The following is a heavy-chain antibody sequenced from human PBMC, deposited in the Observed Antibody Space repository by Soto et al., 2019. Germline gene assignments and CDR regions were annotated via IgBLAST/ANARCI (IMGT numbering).Heavy chain of an antibody. J-gene: IGHJ6*02. V-gene: IGHV3-11*06. CDR2: ISSSSSYT. CDR3: ARGDPHLWFGE. Sequence: QVQLVESGGGLVKPGGSLRLSCAASGFTFSAYYMSWIRQAPGKGLDWVSYISSSSSYTNYADSVKGRFTISRDNAKNSLYLQLNGLRAEDTAVSYGARGDPHLWFGEGGQGTTVTVSS. CDR1: GFTFSAYY. D-gene: IGHD3-10*01.